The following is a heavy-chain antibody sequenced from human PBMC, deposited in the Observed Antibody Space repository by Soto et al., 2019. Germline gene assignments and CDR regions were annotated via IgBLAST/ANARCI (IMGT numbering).Heavy chain of an antibody. CDR3: ARTTAVPNTLQSRYFFDF. V-gene: IGHV4-61*01. D-gene: IGHD3-9*01. Sequence: ETLSLTCSVSGGSVNNKTYYWSWIRQPPGKRLEWIGYVYYSGTTNYNPSLKSRVTISIDMSKNQFSLGLSSVTAADTALYYCARTTAVPNTLQSRYFFDFWGQGTLVTVSS. CDR2: VYYSGTT. CDR1: GGSVNNKTYY. J-gene: IGHJ4*02.